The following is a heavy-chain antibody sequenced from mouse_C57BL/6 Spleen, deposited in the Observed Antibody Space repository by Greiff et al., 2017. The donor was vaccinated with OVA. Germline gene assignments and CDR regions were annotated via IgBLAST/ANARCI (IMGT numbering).Heavy chain of an antibody. J-gene: IGHJ2*01. CDR2: FYPGSGSI. V-gene: IGHV1-62-2*01. D-gene: IGHD2-1*01. Sequence: LQESGAELVKPGASVKLSCKASGYTFTEYTIHWVKQRSGQGLEWIGWFYPGSGSIKYNEKFKDKATLTADKSSSTVYMELSRLTSEDSAVYFCARHEDSLYGNYRGWFDYWGQGTTLTVSS. CDR3: ARHEDSLYGNYRGWFDY. CDR1: GYTFTEYT.